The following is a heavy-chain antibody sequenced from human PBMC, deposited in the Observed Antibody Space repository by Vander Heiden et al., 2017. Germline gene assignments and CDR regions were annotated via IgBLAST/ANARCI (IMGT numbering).Heavy chain of an antibody. CDR3: ARDAGKYSSGWYVDGMDV. D-gene: IGHD6-19*01. CDR2: ISYDGSNK. Sequence: QVQLVESGGGVVQPGRSLRLSCAASGFTFSSYAMHWVRQAPGKGLEWVAVISYDGSNKYYADSVKGRFTISRDNSKNTLYLQMNSLRAEDTAVYYCARDAGKYSSGWYVDGMDVWGQGTTVTVSS. V-gene: IGHV3-30-3*01. CDR1: GFTFSSYA. J-gene: IGHJ6*02.